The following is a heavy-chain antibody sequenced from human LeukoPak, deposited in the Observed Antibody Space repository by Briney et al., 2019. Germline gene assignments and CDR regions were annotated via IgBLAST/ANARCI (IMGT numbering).Heavy chain of an antibody. V-gene: IGHV3-20*04. CDR1: AFTFDDYG. D-gene: IGHD3-22*01. J-gene: IGHJ4*02. Sequence: PGGSLRLSCAASAFTFDDYGMSWVRQAPGKGLEWVSGINWNGGSTGYADSVKGRFTISRDNAKNSLYLQTNSLRAEDTALYYCARSPPPAIYYDSSGYYYFDYWGQGTLVTVSS. CDR3: ARSPPPAIYYDSSGYYYFDY. CDR2: INWNGGST.